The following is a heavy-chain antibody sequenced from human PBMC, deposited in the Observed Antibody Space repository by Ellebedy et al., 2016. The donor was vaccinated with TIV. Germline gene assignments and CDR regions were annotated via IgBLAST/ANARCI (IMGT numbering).Heavy chain of an antibody. Sequence: AASVKVSCKASGYTFTSDLIHWVRQAPGQGLEWMGTVNTFNGGTGYAQRFQGRVTMTRDTSASTVYMELSSLRSDDTAVYYCAREGGVYYFDYWGQGTLVTVSS. CDR1: GYTFTSDL. CDR2: VNTFNGGT. CDR3: AREGGVYYFDY. J-gene: IGHJ4*02. D-gene: IGHD2-8*02. V-gene: IGHV1-46*01.